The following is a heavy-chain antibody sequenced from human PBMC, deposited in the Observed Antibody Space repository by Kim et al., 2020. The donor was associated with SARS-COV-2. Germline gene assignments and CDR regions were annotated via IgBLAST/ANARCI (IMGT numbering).Heavy chain of an antibody. D-gene: IGHD2-15*01. CDR3: ARVVYCSGASCYSHYYGMDV. J-gene: IGHJ6*02. Sequence: SETLSLTCTVSGGSISSGAYYWSWIRQHPGKGLEWIGYIYYSGSTFYNPSLKSRVIISVDTSKNQFSLKLSSVTAADTAVYYCARVVYCSGASCYSHYYGMDVWGQGTTVTVSS. V-gene: IGHV4-31*03. CDR2: IYYSGST. CDR1: GGSISSGAYY.